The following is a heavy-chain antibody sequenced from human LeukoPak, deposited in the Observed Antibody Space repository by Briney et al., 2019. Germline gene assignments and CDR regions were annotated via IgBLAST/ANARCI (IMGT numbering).Heavy chain of an antibody. D-gene: IGHD5-12*01. CDR1: GFTFSSYA. Sequence: GGSLRLSCAASGFTFSSYAMSWVRQAPGKGLELVSSVSGSGSHTYYADSVKGRFTISRDNSKNTLYLQMDSLRAEDAAVYYCAKDERGYDCYFDYWGQGALVTVSS. J-gene: IGHJ4*02. CDR3: AKDERGYDCYFDY. V-gene: IGHV3-23*01. CDR2: VSGSGSHT.